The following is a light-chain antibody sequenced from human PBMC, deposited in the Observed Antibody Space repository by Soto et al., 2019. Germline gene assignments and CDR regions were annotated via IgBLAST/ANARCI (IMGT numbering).Light chain of an antibody. CDR2: SFD. CDR1: SSNIGSNS. Sequence: QSVLTQPPSASGTPGQRVTISCSGSSSNIGSNSVNWYQQVPGTAPELLIYSFDRRPSGVPERFSGSKSGTSASLAISGLQSEDEADYYCAAWDDSLNGDVFGPGTKGTVL. CDR3: AAWDDSLNGDV. J-gene: IGLJ1*01. V-gene: IGLV1-44*01.